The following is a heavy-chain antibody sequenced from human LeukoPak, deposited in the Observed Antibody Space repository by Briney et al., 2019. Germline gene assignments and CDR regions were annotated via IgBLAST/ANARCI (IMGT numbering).Heavy chain of an antibody. D-gene: IGHD3-10*01. J-gene: IGHJ4*02. V-gene: IGHV3-23*01. Sequence: PGGSLRLSCAASTFSFSRYPMGWVRQAPGKGLEWVSGISAGGDVTFHADSVKGRFTISRDNSKNTLYLQMNSLRAEDTAVYYCARDLYISVSNPGYFDYWGQGTLVTVSS. CDR1: TFSFSRYP. CDR3: ARDLYISVSNPGYFDY. CDR2: ISAGGDVT.